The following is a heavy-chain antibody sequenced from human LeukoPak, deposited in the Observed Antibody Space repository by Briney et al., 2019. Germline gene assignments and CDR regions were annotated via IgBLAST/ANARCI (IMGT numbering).Heavy chain of an antibody. CDR2: IYTSGST. CDR1: GGSISSGSYY. J-gene: IGHJ4*02. CDR3: ARAIYDYVWGSYLDY. V-gene: IGHV4-61*02. Sequence: SQTLSLTCTVSGGSISSGSYYWSWIRQPAGKGLEWIGRIYTSGSTNYNPSLNSRVTISVDTSKNQFSLKLSSVTAADTAVYYCARAIYDYVWGSYLDYWGQGTLVTVSS. D-gene: IGHD3-16*02.